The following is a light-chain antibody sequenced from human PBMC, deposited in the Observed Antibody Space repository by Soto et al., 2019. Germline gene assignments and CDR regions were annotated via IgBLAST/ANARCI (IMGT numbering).Light chain of an antibody. CDR2: KGT. Sequence: QSALAQPASVSGSPGQSITISCTGTSSDIGAYNSVSWYQQHPHRAPQVIIYKGTQRPSGVSNRFSGSTSGNAASLRISALQAEDEAEYYCQSYDSSLSGYVFGIGTKVTVL. CDR1: SSDIGAYNS. V-gene: IGLV2-23*01. CDR3: QSYDSSLSGYV. J-gene: IGLJ1*01.